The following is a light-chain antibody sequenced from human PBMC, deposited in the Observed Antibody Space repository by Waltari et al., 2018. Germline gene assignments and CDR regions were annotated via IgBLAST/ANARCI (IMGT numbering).Light chain of an antibody. CDR3: QKYNSAPRT. Sequence: DIQMTQSPSSLSASVGDRVTITFRASQDITNYLAWYQQKPGEVPNLLIYSASTLQSGVPSRFSGSGSGTDFTLTISSLQPEDVATYYCQKYNSAPRTFGQGTKVEIK. J-gene: IGKJ1*01. V-gene: IGKV1-27*01. CDR1: QDITNY. CDR2: SAS.